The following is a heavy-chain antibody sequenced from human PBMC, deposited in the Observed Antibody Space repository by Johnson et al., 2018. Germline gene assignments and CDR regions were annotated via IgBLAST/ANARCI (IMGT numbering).Heavy chain of an antibody. CDR3: ARDSIAAAGPLGGDAFDI. V-gene: IGHV4-59*01. J-gene: IGHJ3*02. Sequence: VQLQESGPGLVKPSETLSLTCTVSGDSISNNYWSWVRQPPGKGLEWIGYIYYSGSTNYNPSLKSRVTISVDTSKNQFSLKLSSVTAADTAVYYCARDSIAAAGPLGGDAFDIWGQGTMVTVSS. CDR2: IYYSGST. D-gene: IGHD6-13*01. CDR1: GDSISNNY.